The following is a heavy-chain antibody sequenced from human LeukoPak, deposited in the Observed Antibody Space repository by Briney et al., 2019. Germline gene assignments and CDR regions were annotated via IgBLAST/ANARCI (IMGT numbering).Heavy chain of an antibody. CDR3: AELGITMIGGV. J-gene: IGHJ6*04. CDR1: GFTFSSYE. Sequence: PGGSLRLSCAASGFTFSSYEMNWVRQAPGKGLVWVSYISSSGSTIYYADSVKGRFTISRDNAKNSLYLQMNSMRAEDTAVYYCAELGITMIGGVWGKGNTVTISS. D-gene: IGHD3-10*02. CDR2: ISSSGSTI. V-gene: IGHV3-48*03.